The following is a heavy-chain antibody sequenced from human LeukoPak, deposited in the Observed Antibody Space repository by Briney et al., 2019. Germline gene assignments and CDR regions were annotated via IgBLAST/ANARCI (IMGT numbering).Heavy chain of an antibody. D-gene: IGHD6-19*01. CDR2: IIPIFGTA. CDR1: GGTFSSYA. CDR3: AIHSSGWGRVY. Sequence: ASVKVSCKASGGTFSSYAISWVRQAPGQGLEWMGGIIPIFGTANYAQKLQGRVTITTDESTSTAYMELSSLRSEDTAVYYCAIHSSGWGRVYWGQGTLVTVSS. J-gene: IGHJ4*02. V-gene: IGHV1-69*05.